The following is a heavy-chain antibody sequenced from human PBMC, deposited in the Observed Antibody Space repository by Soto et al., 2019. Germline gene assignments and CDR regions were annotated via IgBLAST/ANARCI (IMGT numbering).Heavy chain of an antibody. CDR2: IYFTGST. CDR3: AGGSCSSASCYTGDY. J-gene: IGHJ4*02. Sequence: SETLSLTCTVSGGTIGSYYWSWIRQPPGKGLEWTGYIYFTGSTNYNPSLKSRVTISVDTSKNQFSLKLTSVTAADTAVYYCAGGSCSSASCYTGDYWGQGTLVTV. CDR1: GGTIGSYY. V-gene: IGHV4-59*01. D-gene: IGHD2-2*02.